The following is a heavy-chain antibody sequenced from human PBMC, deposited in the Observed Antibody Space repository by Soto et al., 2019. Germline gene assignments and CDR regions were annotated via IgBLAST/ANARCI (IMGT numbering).Heavy chain of an antibody. CDR3: ARSKHLDSYSGWQASCAFDI. J-gene: IGHJ3*02. D-gene: IGHD3-22*01. CDR2: IYYSGST. Sequence: PSETLSLTCPVSGGPISSYYWSWIRQPPGKGLEWIGYIYYSGSTNYNPSLKSRVTISVDTSKNQFSLKLSSVTAADTAVYYCARSKHLDSYSGWQASCAFDIWGQGTMVTVSS. V-gene: IGHV4-59*01. CDR1: GGPISSYY.